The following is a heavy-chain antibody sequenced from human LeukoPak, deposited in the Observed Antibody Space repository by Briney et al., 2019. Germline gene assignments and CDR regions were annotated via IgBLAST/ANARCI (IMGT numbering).Heavy chain of an antibody. Sequence: PGGSLRLSCAASGFTFSSYGMHWVRQAPGKGLEWVAVISYDGSNKYYADSVKGRFTISRDNSKNTLYLQMNSLRAEDTAVYYCAKDGTYYDSSNYMDVWGKGTTVTVSS. D-gene: IGHD3-22*01. CDR1: GFTFSSYG. CDR2: ISYDGSNK. CDR3: AKDGTYYDSSNYMDV. V-gene: IGHV3-30*18. J-gene: IGHJ6*03.